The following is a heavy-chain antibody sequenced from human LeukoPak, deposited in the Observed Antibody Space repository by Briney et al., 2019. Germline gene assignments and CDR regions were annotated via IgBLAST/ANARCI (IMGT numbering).Heavy chain of an antibody. Sequence: GGSLRLSCAVSGFTFISYGIHWVRQAPGKGLEWMAVISYDGTNKYYADSVKGRFTISRDNSKNTLYLQMNSLRGEDTAVYYCARVVGDSGSYLHWGQGTLVTVSS. CDR2: ISYDGTNK. J-gene: IGHJ4*02. CDR1: GFTFISYG. V-gene: IGHV3-30*03. D-gene: IGHD3-10*01. CDR3: ARVVGDSGSYLH.